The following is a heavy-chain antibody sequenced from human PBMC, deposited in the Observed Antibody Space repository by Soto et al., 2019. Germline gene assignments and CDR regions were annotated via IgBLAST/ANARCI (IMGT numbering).Heavy chain of an antibody. Sequence: QITLKESGPTLVKPTQTLTLTCTFSGFSLSSTRMAVGWIRQPPGKALEWLARIYWDDDKRYRPFLKSSLTINKDTSKNQVVLTMSNMDPVDTARYYCAHIVVAGLGYYFDYWGQGTLVTVSS. V-gene: IGHV2-5*02. J-gene: IGHJ4*02. CDR1: GFSLSSTRMA. CDR2: IYWDDDK. CDR3: AHIVVAGLGYYFDY. D-gene: IGHD6-19*01.